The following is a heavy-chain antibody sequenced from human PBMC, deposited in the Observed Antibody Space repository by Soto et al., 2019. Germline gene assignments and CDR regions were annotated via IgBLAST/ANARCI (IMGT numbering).Heavy chain of an antibody. J-gene: IGHJ4*02. CDR1: GGTFSSYR. D-gene: IGHD6-13*01. V-gene: IGHV1-69*13. Sequence: SVKVSCKASGGTFSSYRINWVRQAPVQGLEWVGWIVPIYRTADYAQKFQGRVTITADESERTSYMELRSLKSQDTAVYYCVRDSGAKLSSSWGQGTLVTVSS. CDR3: VRDSGAKLSSS. CDR2: IVPIYRTA.